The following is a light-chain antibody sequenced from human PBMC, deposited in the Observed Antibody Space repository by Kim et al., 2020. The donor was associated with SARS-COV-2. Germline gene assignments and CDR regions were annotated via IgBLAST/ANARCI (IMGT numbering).Light chain of an antibody. J-gene: IGLJ2*01. CDR1: NSNIGSHYG. V-gene: IGLV1-40*01. Sequence: QSVLTQPPSVSGTPGQTVIISCTGNNSNIGSHYGAHWYLQLPGTAHRVLISRNTNRASGVPDRFSGSKSGTSASLAITGLQADDEAFYYCQSYDSSLNVVVFGGGTKVTVL. CDR3: QSYDSSLNVVV. CDR2: RNT.